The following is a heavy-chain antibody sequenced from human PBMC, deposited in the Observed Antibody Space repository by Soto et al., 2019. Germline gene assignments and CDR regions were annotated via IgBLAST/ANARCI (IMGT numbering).Heavy chain of an antibody. CDR2: TSYDGSDK. Sequence: QVQLVESGGGVVQPGTSLRVSCVGSGFTFRSYVIHWVRQAPGKGLEWVALTSYDGSDKYYGDSVRGRFTISRDNSRNQVDLKMDSLRIEDTALYYCARWGTTGGLDVWGQGTLVSVSS. CDR1: GFTFRSYV. D-gene: IGHD3-16*01. V-gene: IGHV3-30*19. J-gene: IGHJ1*01. CDR3: ARWGTTGGLDV.